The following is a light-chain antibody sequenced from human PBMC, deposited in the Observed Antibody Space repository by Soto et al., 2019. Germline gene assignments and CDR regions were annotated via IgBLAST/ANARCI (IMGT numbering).Light chain of an antibody. CDR3: QSYDSSLSGYV. CDR2: GNS. CDR1: SSNIGAGYD. J-gene: IGLJ1*01. Sequence: QSVLTKPPSVSGAPGQRVTISCTGRSSNIGAGYDVHWYQQLPGTAPKLLIYGNSNRPSGVPDRFSGSKCGTSASLAITGLQAEDEADYYRQSYDSSLSGYVCGTGTKLTVL. V-gene: IGLV1-40*01.